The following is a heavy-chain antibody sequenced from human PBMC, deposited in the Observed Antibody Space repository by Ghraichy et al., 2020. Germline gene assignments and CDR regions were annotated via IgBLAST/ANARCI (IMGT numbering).Heavy chain of an antibody. V-gene: IGHV3-23*01. CDR1: GFTFSSYA. Sequence: GGSLRLSCAASGFTFSSYAMSWVRQAPGKGLEWVSAISGSGGSTYYADSVKGRFTISRDNSKNTLYLQMNSLRAEDTAVYYCAKTGSYSNYRNWFDPWGQGTLVTVSS. J-gene: IGHJ5*02. D-gene: IGHD4-11*01. CDR2: ISGSGGST. CDR3: AKTGSYSNYRNWFDP.